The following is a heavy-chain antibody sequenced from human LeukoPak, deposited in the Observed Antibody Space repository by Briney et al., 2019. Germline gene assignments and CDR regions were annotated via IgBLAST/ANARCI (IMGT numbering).Heavy chain of an antibody. CDR3: ARVPLPGYYYDSSGYPSFDY. D-gene: IGHD3-22*01. CDR1: GYTFTSYG. CDR2: ISAYNGNT. V-gene: IGHV1-18*01. J-gene: IGHJ4*02. Sequence: ASVKVSCKASGYTFTSYGISWVRQAPGQGLEWMGWISAYNGNTNYAQKLQGRVTMTTDTSTSTAYMELRSLRSDDTAVYYYARVPLPGYYYDSSGYPSFDYWGQGTLVTVSS.